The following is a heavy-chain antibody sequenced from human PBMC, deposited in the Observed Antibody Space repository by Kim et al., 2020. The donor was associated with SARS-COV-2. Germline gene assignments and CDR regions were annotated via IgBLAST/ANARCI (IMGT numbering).Heavy chain of an antibody. CDR3: ARGPVGSWYVTPRWFDP. J-gene: IGHJ5*02. Sequence: SETLSLTCAVYGGSFSGYYWSWIRQPPGKGLEWIGEINHSGSTNYNPSLKSRVTISVDTSKNQFSLKLSSVTAADTAVYYCARGPVGSWYVTPRWFDPWGQGTLVTVSS. V-gene: IGHV4-34*01. CDR1: GGSFSGYY. CDR2: INHSGST. D-gene: IGHD6-13*01.